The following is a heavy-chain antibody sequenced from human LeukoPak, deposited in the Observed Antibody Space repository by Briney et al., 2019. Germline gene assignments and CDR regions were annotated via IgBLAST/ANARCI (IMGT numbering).Heavy chain of an antibody. J-gene: IGHJ4*02. CDR1: GGSISSSSYY. CDR3: ARARTVRGVSPFDY. V-gene: IGHV4-39*07. D-gene: IGHD3-10*01. Sequence: SETLSLTCTVSGGSISSSSYYWGWIRQPPGKGLEWIGSIYYSGSTYYNPSLKSRVSISVDTSKNQFSLKLSSVTAADTAVYYCARARTVRGVSPFDYWGQGTLVTVSS. CDR2: IYYSGST.